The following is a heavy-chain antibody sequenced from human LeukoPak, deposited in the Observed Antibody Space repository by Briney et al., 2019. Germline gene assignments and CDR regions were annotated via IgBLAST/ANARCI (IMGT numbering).Heavy chain of an antibody. Sequence: PVRSLSLSCAASGFTFSSYSMNAVRQAPGRGLEWVTYISSSSSNIYYADSVKGRFTISRDNSKNTLYLQMNSLRAEDTAVYYCANHRYVEHYFDYWGQGTLVTVSS. V-gene: IGHV3-48*01. CDR2: ISSSSSNI. CDR3: ANHRYVEHYFDY. J-gene: IGHJ4*02. CDR1: GFTFSSYS. D-gene: IGHD5-12*01.